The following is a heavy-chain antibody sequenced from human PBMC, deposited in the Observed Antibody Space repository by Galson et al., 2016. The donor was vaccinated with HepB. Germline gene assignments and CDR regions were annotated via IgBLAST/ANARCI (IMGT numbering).Heavy chain of an antibody. V-gene: IGHV1-46*01. J-gene: IGHJ4*02. D-gene: IGHD1-7*01. Sequence: SVKVSCKASGYTFTNSYMHWVRQAPGHGLEWMGIINPSGGSTTYAQKFQGRVTMTRDTSTSTAYMELSGLRSEDTAVYYCTRGVTGTTLIEYWGQGTLVTVSS. CDR1: GYTFTNSY. CDR3: TRGVTGTTLIEY. CDR2: INPSGGST.